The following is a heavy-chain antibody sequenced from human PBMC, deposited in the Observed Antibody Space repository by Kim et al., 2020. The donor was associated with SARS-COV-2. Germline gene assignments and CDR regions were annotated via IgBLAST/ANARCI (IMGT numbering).Heavy chain of an antibody. CDR3: ARIKAAARPRAYYYYGMDV. Sequence: ASVKVSCKASGYTFTSYDINWVRQATGQGLEWMGWMNPNSGNTGYAQKFQGRVTMTRNTSISTAYMELSSLRSEDTAVYYCARIKAAARPRAYYYYGMDVWGQGTTVTVSS. D-gene: IGHD6-6*01. J-gene: IGHJ6*02. CDR1: GYTFTSYD. CDR2: MNPNSGNT. V-gene: IGHV1-8*01.